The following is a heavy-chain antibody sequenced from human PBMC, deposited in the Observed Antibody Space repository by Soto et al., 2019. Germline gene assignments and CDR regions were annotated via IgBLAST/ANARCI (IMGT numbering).Heavy chain of an antibody. Sequence: QVQLQESGPGLVKPSQTLSLTCTVSGGSISSGGDYWSWIGQHPGKGLEWIGYIYYSRSTYYNPSLKSRVTLSVDTSKNHFSLKLSSVTAANTAVYYCARATPYYYYGMDVWGQGTTVTVSS. CDR1: GGSISSGGDY. J-gene: IGHJ6*02. D-gene: IGHD2-15*01. CDR2: IYYSRST. V-gene: IGHV4-31*03. CDR3: ARATPYYYYGMDV.